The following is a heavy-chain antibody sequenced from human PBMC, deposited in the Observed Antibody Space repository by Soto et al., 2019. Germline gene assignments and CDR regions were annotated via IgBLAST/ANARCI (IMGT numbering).Heavy chain of an antibody. CDR3: VRVDGDYYDGNGYLVRH. D-gene: IGHD3-22*01. CDR1: GFTFSNYW. V-gene: IGHV3-74*01. J-gene: IGHJ1*01. Sequence: EVQLVESGGGSVQPGGSLRLSCAASGFTFSNYWMHWVRQAPGKGPMWVSRIKSDGSGTDYADSVKGRLTISRDNAKNTLYLQMNSLRAEDTAVYYCVRVDGDYYDGNGYLVRHLCQGTLVTVSS. CDR2: IKSDGSGT.